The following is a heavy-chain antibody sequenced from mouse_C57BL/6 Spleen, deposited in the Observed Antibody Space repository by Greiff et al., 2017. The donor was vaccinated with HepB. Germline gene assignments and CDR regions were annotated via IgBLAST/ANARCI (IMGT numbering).Heavy chain of an antibody. Sequence: EVQVVESGGDLVKPGGSLKLSCAASGFTFSSYGMSWVRQTPDKRLEWVATISSGGSYTYYPDSVKGRFTISRDNAKNTLYLQMSSLKSEDTAMYYCARHTAQATSLYAMDYWGQGTSVTVSS. D-gene: IGHD3-2*02. CDR1: GFTFSSYG. J-gene: IGHJ4*01. V-gene: IGHV5-6*01. CDR3: ARHTAQATSLYAMDY. CDR2: ISSGGSYT.